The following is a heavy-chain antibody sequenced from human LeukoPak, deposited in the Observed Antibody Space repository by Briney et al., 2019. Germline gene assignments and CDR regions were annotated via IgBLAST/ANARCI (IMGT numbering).Heavy chain of an antibody. D-gene: IGHD3-22*01. V-gene: IGHV3-30*04. CDR2: IAFDGTDA. J-gene: IGHJ4*02. CDR3: ARALHDSSGYYFDY. Sequence: GTSLRLSCAASGFTFSSYAIHWVRQAPGKGLEWGAVIAFDGTDAFYADSVKGRFTISRDNAKNSLDLQMTSLRAEDTAVYYCARALHDSSGYYFDYWGQGTLVTVSS. CDR1: GFTFSSYA.